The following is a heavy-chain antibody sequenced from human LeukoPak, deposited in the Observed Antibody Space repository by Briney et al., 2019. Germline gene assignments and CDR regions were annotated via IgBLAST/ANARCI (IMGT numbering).Heavy chain of an antibody. CDR1: GFTFSSYA. D-gene: IGHD5-18*01. Sequence: GGSLRISCAASGFTFSSYAMSWVRQAPGKGLEWVSAVSSSGGSTNYADYVKGQFTISRDNSKNTVYLHMNNLRAEDTAVYYCAKEGRKTGNTYGYEYDCWGQGTLVTVSS. CDR3: AKEGRKTGNTYGYEYDC. J-gene: IGHJ4*02. CDR2: VSSSGGST. V-gene: IGHV3-23*01.